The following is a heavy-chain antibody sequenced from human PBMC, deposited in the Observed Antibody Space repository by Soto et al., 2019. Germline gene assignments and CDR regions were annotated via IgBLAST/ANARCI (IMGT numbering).Heavy chain of an antibody. CDR2: INHSGST. D-gene: IGHD6-6*01. Sequence: QVQLQQWGAGLLKPSETLSLTCAVYGGSFSGYYWSWIRQPPGKGLEWSGEINHSGSTNYNPSRKSRVRISVDASKNQFSLKLSSVTAADTAVYYCGGPIAARRYFDYWGQGALVTVSS. CDR3: GGPIAARRYFDY. V-gene: IGHV4-34*01. J-gene: IGHJ4*02. CDR1: GGSFSGYY.